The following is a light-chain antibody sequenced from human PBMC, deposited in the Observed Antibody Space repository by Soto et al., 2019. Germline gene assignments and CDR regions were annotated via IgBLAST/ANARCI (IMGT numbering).Light chain of an antibody. CDR1: QSVGTY. CDR2: DAS. Sequence: EIVLTQSPATLSLYPGDRATLSCRASQSVGTYLAWYQQLPGQAPRLLIYDASSRATGIPPRFSGSGSGTDFTLTITSLEPEDFAVYYCQQRSNWPRTFGQGTKLEI. CDR3: QQRSNWPRT. V-gene: IGKV3-11*01. J-gene: IGKJ2*01.